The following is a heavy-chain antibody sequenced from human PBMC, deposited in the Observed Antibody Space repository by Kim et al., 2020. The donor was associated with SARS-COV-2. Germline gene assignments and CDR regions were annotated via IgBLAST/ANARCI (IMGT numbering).Heavy chain of an antibody. CDR3: AREAHPEGAAGAFDI. V-gene: IGHV3-30-3*01. CDR2: ISYDGSTT. Sequence: GGSLRLSCAASGFTFSSYPMHWVRQAPGKGLEWVAFISYDGSTTHYADSVRGRFTISRDNSKNTLYLQMNSLRVEDTAVYYCAREAHPEGAAGAFDIWGQGTMVTVS. D-gene: IGHD1-26*01. CDR1: GFTFSSYP. J-gene: IGHJ3*02.